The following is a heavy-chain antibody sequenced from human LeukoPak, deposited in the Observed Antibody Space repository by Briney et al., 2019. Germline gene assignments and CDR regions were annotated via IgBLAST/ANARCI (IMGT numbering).Heavy chain of an antibody. CDR2: ISGSGGST. CDR3: WLFERGYYYYGMDV. CDR1: GFTFSSYA. Sequence: GGSLRLSCAASGFTFSSYAMSWVRQAPGKGLEWVSAISGSGGSTYYADSVKGRFTISRDNSKNTLYLQMNSLRAEDTAVYYCWLFERGYYYYGMDVWGQGTTVTVSS. J-gene: IGHJ6*02. V-gene: IGHV3-23*01. D-gene: IGHD6-19*01.